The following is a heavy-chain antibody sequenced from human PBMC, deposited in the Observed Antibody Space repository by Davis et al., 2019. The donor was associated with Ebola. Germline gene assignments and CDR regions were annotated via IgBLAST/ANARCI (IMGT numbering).Heavy chain of an antibody. CDR2: ISGSGGST. D-gene: IGHD3-3*01. Sequence: GGSLRLSCAASGFTFSSYAMSWVRQAPGKGLEWVSAISGSGGSTYYADSVKGRFTISRDNSKNTLYLQMNSLRAEDTAVYYCAKDRTDYDFWSGYSGSDYWGQGTLVTVSS. V-gene: IGHV3-23*01. J-gene: IGHJ4*02. CDR1: GFTFSSYA. CDR3: AKDRTDYDFWSGYSGSDY.